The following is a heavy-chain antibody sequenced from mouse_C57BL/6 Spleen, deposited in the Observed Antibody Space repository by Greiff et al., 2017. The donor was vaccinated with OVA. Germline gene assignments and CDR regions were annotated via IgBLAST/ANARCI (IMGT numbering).Heavy chain of an antibody. Sequence: QVQLQQSGAELVKPGASVKLSCKASGYTFTSYWMHWVKQRPGQGLEWIGMIHPNSGSTNYNEKFKSKATLTVDKSSSTAYMQLSSLTSEDSAVYYCARTVVEYYFDYWGQGTTLTVSS. CDR1: GYTFTSYW. CDR3: ARTVVEYYFDY. V-gene: IGHV1-64*01. J-gene: IGHJ2*01. D-gene: IGHD1-1*01. CDR2: IHPNSGST.